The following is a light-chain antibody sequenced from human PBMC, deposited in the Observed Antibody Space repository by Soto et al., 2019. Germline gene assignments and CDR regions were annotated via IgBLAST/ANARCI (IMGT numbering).Light chain of an antibody. CDR1: NSNIGTGFD. J-gene: IGLJ1*01. Sequence: QSVLTQPPSVSGAPGQRVTIACTGNNSNIGTGFDVHWYRHFPGAAPKLLLSGTSHRPSGVPDRFSGSKSGTSASLAITGLQADDEADYYCCSYAGSFTYVFGTGTQLTVL. CDR2: GTS. V-gene: IGLV1-40*01. CDR3: CSYAGSFTYV.